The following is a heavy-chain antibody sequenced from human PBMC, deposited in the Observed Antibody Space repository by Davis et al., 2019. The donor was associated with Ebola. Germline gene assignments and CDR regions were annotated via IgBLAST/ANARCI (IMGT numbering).Heavy chain of an antibody. CDR2: IHPTGGTT. Sequence: AASVKVSCKTSGHTFTDYHIHWVRQAPGQGLERMGAIHPTGGTTDYAHKFQGRIHMTRATSTSTIYMEIRSLQSDDTAIYYRARPDFPLSTSVATQWAVDLWGQGTLVTVSS. D-gene: IGHD1-26*01. CDR1: GHTFTDYH. CDR3: ARPDFPLSTSVATQWAVDL. J-gene: IGHJ5*02. V-gene: IGHV1-46*01.